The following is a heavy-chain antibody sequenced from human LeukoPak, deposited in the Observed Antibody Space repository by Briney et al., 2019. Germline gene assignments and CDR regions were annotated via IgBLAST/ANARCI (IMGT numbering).Heavy chain of an antibody. CDR1: GYTFTSNY. J-gene: IGHJ3*02. D-gene: IGHD4-11*01. V-gene: IGHV1-46*01. Sequence: ASVKVSCKAFGYTFTSNYMHWVRQAPGQGPERMGVISPSGGSTTYAQKFQGRVTLTRDMSTSTDYLELSSLRSDDTAVYYCARTTHRTSDAFDIWGQGTMVTVSS. CDR3: ARTTHRTSDAFDI. CDR2: ISPSGGST.